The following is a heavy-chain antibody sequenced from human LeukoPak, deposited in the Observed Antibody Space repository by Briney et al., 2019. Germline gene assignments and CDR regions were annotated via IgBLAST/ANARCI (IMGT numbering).Heavy chain of an antibody. CDR2: TYADGYT. V-gene: IGHV3-53*04. J-gene: IGHJ3*01. CDR1: GISVSNDY. Sequence: GRSLRLSCAASGISVSNDYMSWVRQAPGKGLEWVSATYADGYTRDAASVKGRFSISRHNSKNTVYLQMDNLRPEDTAVYYCARDRRGEKDFDVWGPGTMVTVSS. CDR3: ARDRRGEKDFDV.